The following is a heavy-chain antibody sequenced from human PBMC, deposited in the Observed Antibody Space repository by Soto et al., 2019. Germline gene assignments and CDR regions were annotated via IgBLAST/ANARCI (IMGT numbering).Heavy chain of an antibody. Sequence: SVKVSCKASGGTFSSHAISWVRQAPGQGLEWMGGIIPIFGTANYAQKFQGRVTITADESTSTAYMELSSLRSEDTAVYYCARGIAAAGTLDYWGQGTLVTVSS. CDR3: ARGIAAAGTLDY. J-gene: IGHJ4*02. V-gene: IGHV1-69*13. CDR2: IIPIFGTA. D-gene: IGHD6-13*01. CDR1: GGTFSSHA.